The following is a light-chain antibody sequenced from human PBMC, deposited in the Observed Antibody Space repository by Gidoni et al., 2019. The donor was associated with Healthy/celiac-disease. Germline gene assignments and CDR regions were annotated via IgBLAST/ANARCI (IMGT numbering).Light chain of an antibody. Sequence: EIVMTQSPATLSVSPGESATLSCRASQSVSSNLSWYQQKPGQAPRLLIYGASTRATGIPARFSGSGSWTEFTLTISSLQSEDFAVYYCQQYNNWPPWTFGQXTKVEIK. CDR3: QQYNNWPPWT. J-gene: IGKJ1*01. CDR1: QSVSSN. CDR2: GAS. V-gene: IGKV3-15*01.